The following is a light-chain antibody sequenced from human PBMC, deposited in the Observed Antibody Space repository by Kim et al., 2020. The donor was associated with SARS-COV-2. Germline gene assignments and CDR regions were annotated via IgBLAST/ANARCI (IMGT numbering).Light chain of an antibody. CDR3: QQYDSYPVT. J-gene: IGKJ4*01. Sequence: ASMGDIVTITCRASQGINNYLCWFQQKPGKAPKSLIYGASTLESRVPPKFSGTGSGTEFTLTISSLQPEDFATYYCQQYDSYPVTFGGGTKVDIK. CDR2: GAS. V-gene: IGKV1-16*02. CDR1: QGINNY.